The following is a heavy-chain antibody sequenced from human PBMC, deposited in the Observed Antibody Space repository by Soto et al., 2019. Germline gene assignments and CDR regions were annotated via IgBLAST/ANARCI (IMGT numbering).Heavy chain of an antibody. J-gene: IGHJ6*01. CDR1: GYSFTSYW. Sequence: PGESLKISCKGSGYSFTSYWIGWVLQMPGKGLEWMGIIYPGDSDTRYSPSFQGHVTISADKSISTAYLQWSSLKASDTAMYYCARHGVDRYYGMDVWGQGTTVTVSS. CDR3: ARHGVDRYYGMDV. V-gene: IGHV5-51*01. D-gene: IGHD2-15*01. CDR2: IYPGDSDT.